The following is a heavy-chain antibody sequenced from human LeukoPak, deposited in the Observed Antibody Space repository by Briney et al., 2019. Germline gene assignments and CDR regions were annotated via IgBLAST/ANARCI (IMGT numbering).Heavy chain of an antibody. CDR2: IIPIFGTA. CDR1: GGTFSSYA. V-gene: IGHV1-69*13. D-gene: IGHD6-13*01. CDR3: ARNDYYSSNPLDY. J-gene: IGHJ4*02. Sequence: SVKVSCKASGGTFSSYATSWVRQAPGQGLEWMGGIIPIFGTANYAQKFQGRVTITADESTSTAYMELSSLRSEDTAVYYCARNDYYSSNPLDYWGQGTLVTVSS.